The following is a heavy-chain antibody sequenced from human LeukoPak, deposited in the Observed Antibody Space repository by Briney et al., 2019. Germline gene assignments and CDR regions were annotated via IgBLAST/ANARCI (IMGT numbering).Heavy chain of an antibody. CDR1: GYTFTSYD. J-gene: IGHJ6*02. Sequence: GASVKVSCKASGYTFTSYDINWVRQATGQGLEWMGWMNPNSGNTGYAQKFQGRVTMTRNTSISTAYMELSSLRSEDTAVYYCARAGIVVVPAANSTLGHYYYGMDVWGQGTTVTVSS. CDR2: MNPNSGNT. V-gene: IGHV1-8*01. D-gene: IGHD2-2*01. CDR3: ARAGIVVVPAANSTLGHYYYGMDV.